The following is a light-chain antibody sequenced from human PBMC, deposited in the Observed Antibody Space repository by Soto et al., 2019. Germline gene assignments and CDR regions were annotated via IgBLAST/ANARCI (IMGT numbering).Light chain of an antibody. J-gene: IGKJ5*01. CDR1: QSVSSY. CDR3: QQRNNWPPIT. CDR2: DAS. Sequence: EIVLTQSPATLSLSPGERATLSCRASQSVSSYLAWYQQKPGQAHRLLIYDASNRATGIPARFSGSGSGTDFTLTIDNLEPEDFAIYYCQQRNNWPPITFGQGKRLEIK. V-gene: IGKV3-11*01.